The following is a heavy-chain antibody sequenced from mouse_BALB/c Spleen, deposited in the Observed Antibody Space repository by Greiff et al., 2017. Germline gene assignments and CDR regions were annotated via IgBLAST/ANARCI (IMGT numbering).Heavy chain of an antibody. D-gene: IGHD2-10*02. Sequence: EVKLMESGGGLVKPGGSLKLSCAASGFTFSSYAMSWVRQTPEKRLEWVASISSGGSTYYPDSVKGRFTISRDNARNILYLQMSSLRSEDTAMYYCARSVWFYFDYWGQGTTLTVSS. V-gene: IGHV5-6-5*01. CDR2: ISSGGST. CDR1: GFTFSSYA. J-gene: IGHJ2*01. CDR3: ARSVWFYFDY.